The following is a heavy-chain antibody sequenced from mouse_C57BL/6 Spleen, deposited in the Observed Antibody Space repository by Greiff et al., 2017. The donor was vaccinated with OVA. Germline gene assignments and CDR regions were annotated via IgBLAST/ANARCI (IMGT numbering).Heavy chain of an antibody. V-gene: IGHV1-19*01. Sequence: VQLQQSGPVLVKPGASVKMSCKASGYTFTDYYMNWVKQSHGKSLEWIGVINPYNGGTSYNQKFKGKATLTVDKSSSTAYMELNSLTSEDSAVYYCASDGYSSAWFAYWGQGTLVTVSA. CDR1: GYTFTDYY. CDR2: INPYNGGT. CDR3: ASDGYSSAWFAY. D-gene: IGHD2-3*01. J-gene: IGHJ3*01.